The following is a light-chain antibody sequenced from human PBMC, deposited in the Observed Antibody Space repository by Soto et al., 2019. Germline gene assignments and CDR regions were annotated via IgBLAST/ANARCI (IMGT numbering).Light chain of an antibody. CDR1: QSVFDSSDNKNY. Sequence: DIVMTQSPDFLAVSLGERATINCWSSQSVFDSSDNKNYLAWYQQKPGQPPKLLIYWASTRESGVPDRFSGSGSGTGFTLTISSLQTEDVAVYYCQQYFTTPITFGQGTRLEIK. CDR3: QQYFTTPIT. V-gene: IGKV4-1*01. CDR2: WAS. J-gene: IGKJ5*01.